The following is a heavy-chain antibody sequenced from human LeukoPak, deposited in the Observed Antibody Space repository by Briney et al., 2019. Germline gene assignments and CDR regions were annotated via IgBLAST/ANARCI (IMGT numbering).Heavy chain of an antibody. J-gene: IGHJ4*02. V-gene: IGHV3-48*01. CDR3: LRYNYGYYFDY. Sequence: GGSLRLSCAASGFTFSDYSMSWVRQAPGKGLEWISYISSSSNSIYYSDSVKGRFTISRDNAKNSLYLQMNSLRAEDTAVYYCLRYNYGYYFDYWGQGTLVTVSS. CDR2: ISSSSNSI. CDR1: GFTFSDYS. D-gene: IGHD5-18*01.